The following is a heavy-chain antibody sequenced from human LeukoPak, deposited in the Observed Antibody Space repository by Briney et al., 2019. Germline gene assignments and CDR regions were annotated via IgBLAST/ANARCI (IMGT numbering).Heavy chain of an antibody. CDR1: GFTFSSYW. J-gene: IGHJ4*02. D-gene: IGHD3-10*01. CDR2: IKQDGSEK. V-gene: IGHV3-7*01. CDR3: ARTLYGSGSYRDY. Sequence: GGSLRLSCAASGFTFSSYWMSWVRQAPGKGLEWVANIKQDGSEKYYVDSVKGRFTISRDNAKNSLYLQMNSLRAEDTAVYYCARTLYGSGSYRDYWGQGTLVTVSS.